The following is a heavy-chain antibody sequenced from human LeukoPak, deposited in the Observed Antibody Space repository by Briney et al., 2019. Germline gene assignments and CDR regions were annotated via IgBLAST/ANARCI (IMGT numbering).Heavy chain of an antibody. CDR1: GYTFTGYY. Sequence: ASAKVSCKASGYTFTGYYMHWVRQAPGQGLEWMGWINPNSGGTNYAQKFQGRVTMTRDTSISTAYMELSRLRSDDTAVYYCARAAYSSGWYTPYWGQGTLVTVSS. D-gene: IGHD6-19*01. CDR2: INPNSGGT. V-gene: IGHV1-2*02. J-gene: IGHJ4*02. CDR3: ARAAYSSGWYTPY.